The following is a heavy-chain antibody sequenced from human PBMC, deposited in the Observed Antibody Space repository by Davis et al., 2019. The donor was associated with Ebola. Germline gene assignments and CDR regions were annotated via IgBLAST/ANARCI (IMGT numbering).Heavy chain of an antibody. CDR1: DYFFTTYG. V-gene: IGHV1-18*01. J-gene: IGHJ4*02. CDR3: ARDLVAYYDSSGYADY. Sequence: ASVKVSCKASDYFFTTYGITWVRQAPGQGLEWMGWISAYNGNTNYAQKLQGRVTMTTDTSTSTAYMELRSLRSDDTAVYYCARDLVAYYDSSGYADYWGQGTLVTVSS. D-gene: IGHD3-22*01. CDR2: ISAYNGNT.